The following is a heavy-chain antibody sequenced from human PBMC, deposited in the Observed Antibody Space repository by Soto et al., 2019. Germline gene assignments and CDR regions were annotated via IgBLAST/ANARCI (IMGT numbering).Heavy chain of an antibody. CDR2: IYYSGST. CDR1: GGSISSSSYY. J-gene: IGHJ6*03. D-gene: IGHD5-12*01. Sequence: SGTVSLTCTVSGGSISSSSYYRGWIRQPPGKGLEWIGSIYYSGSTYYNPSLKSRVTISVDTSKNQFSLKLSSVTAADTAVYYCAXPDDSGYDHYYYMDVWGKGTTVTVSS. V-gene: IGHV4-39*01. CDR3: AXPDDSGYDHYYYMDV.